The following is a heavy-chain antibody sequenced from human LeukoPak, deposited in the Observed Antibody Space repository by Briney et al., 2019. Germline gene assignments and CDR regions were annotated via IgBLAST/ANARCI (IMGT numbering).Heavy chain of an antibody. D-gene: IGHD3-10*01. CDR2: INQDGSEQ. CDR1: GFTFSSYA. Sequence: PGGSLRLSCAASGFTFSSYAMSSVRQAPGKGLEWVPTINQDGSEQSYVESVKGRFTISRDNPKNPLYLQMNSLRDEDTAVYYWPTYKGRVRGVTIYFYYYMDVWGKGTTVTISS. CDR3: PTYKGRVRGVTIYFYYYMDV. J-gene: IGHJ6*03. V-gene: IGHV3-7*01.